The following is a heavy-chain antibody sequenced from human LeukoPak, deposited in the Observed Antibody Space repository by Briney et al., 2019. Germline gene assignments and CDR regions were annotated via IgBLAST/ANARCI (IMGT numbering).Heavy chain of an antibody. V-gene: IGHV3-23*01. CDR3: AQATGIVATGTRTKY. CDR1: GFTFSSYA. CDR2: VSNSGGST. D-gene: IGHD5-12*01. Sequence: GGSLRLSCAASGFTFSSYAMSWVRQAPGKGLEWVSGVSNSGGSTYYADSVKGRFTISRDNSKNTLYLQMNTLSAGDTAVYYCAQATGIVATGTRTKYWGQGTLVTVSS. J-gene: IGHJ4*02.